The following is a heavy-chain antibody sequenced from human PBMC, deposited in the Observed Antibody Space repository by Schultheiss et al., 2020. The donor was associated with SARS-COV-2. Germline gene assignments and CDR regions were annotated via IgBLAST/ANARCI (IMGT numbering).Heavy chain of an antibody. CDR2: IHYSGST. CDR1: GGSISSYY. J-gene: IGHJ6*04. Sequence: SETLSLTCTVSGGSISSYYWSWIRQPPGKGLEWIGEIHYSGSTNYNLSLKSRVTISVDTSKSQFSLNVSSVTAADTAVYYCARGAGYYDFWSGYSDVWGKGTTVTVSS. CDR3: ARGAGYYDFWSGYSDV. D-gene: IGHD3-3*01. V-gene: IGHV4-59*12.